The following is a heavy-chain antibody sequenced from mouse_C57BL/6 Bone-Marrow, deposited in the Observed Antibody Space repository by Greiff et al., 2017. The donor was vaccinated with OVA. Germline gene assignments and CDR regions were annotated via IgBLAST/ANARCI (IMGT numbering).Heavy chain of an antibody. CDR2: IDPENGDT. D-gene: IGHD1-1*01. J-gene: IGHJ4*01. Sequence: EVQLQQSGAELVRPGASVKLSCAASGFTIKDDYVHWVKQRPDQGLEWIGWIDPENGDTAYASKFQGKATITADPSSNTGYLQLSSLTSEDTAVYYCTTYGSSYPYAIDYWGQGTSVTVSS. CDR1: GFTIKDDY. V-gene: IGHV14-4*01. CDR3: TTYGSSYPYAIDY.